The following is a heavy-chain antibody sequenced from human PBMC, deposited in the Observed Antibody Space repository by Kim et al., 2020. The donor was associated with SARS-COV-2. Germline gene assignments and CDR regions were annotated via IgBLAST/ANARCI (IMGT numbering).Heavy chain of an antibody. Sequence: YEQKFPGRATMTRDTSISTAYMELSRLRSDDPVLYYCAREGLTVAGGIDYWGQGTLVTVSS. D-gene: IGHD6-19*01. V-gene: IGHV1-2*05. J-gene: IGHJ4*02. CDR3: AREGLTVAGGIDY.